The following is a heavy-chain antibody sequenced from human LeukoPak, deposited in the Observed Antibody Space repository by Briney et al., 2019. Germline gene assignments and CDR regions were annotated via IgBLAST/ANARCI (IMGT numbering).Heavy chain of an antibody. J-gene: IGHJ4*02. V-gene: IGHV3-49*04. Sequence: GGSLRLSCTASGFTFGDYAMSWVRQAPGKGLEWVGFIRSKAYGGTTEYAASVKGRFTISRDDSKNIAYLQMNSLKTEDTAVYYCNLLAIFGVTISVPDYWGQGTLVTVSS. CDR3: NLLAIFGVTISVPDY. D-gene: IGHD3-3*01. CDR2: IRSKAYGGTT. CDR1: GFTFGDYA.